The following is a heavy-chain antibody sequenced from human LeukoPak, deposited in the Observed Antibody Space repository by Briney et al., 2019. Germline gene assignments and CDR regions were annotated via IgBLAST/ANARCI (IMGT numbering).Heavy chain of an antibody. CDR1: GGSCDDYY. CDR3: ARGRDRSKAGDL. Sequence: PSETLSLTCDVYGGSCDDYYCSWIRQPPGKGLEWIGEIHPHGIFYYNTSLMSRVTISIDTPKNRFSLRLPSVTAAYTAFYYCARGRDRSKAGDLWGQGSLVTVSS. J-gene: IGHJ5*02. CDR2: IHPHGIF. D-gene: IGHD5-24*01. V-gene: IGHV4-34*01.